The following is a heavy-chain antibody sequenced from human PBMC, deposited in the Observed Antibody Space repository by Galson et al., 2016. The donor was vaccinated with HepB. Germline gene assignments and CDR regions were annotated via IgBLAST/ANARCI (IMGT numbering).Heavy chain of an antibody. CDR2: ISSGSAYG. V-gene: IGHV3-21*01. CDR1: GFIFSTYS. CDR3: ARMRYSSGWLDGFDI. Sequence: LRLSCAASGFIFSTYSMNWVRQAPGKGLEWVSSISSGSAYGYYADSVKGRFTISRDNAKKSLYLQMNSLRAKDTAVYYCARMRYSSGWLDGFDIWGQGTMVTVSS. D-gene: IGHD6-19*01. J-gene: IGHJ3*02.